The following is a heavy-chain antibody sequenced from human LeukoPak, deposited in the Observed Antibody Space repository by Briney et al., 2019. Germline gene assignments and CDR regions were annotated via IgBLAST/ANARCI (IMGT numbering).Heavy chain of an antibody. Sequence: GASVRVSCKASGYTFTGYYMHWVRQAPGQGREWMGWINPNSGGTNYAQKFQGWVTMTRDTSISTAYMELSRLRSDDTAVYYCARDSLAAAGRYYYYYGMDVWGQGTTVTVSS. CDR3: ARDSLAAAGRYYYYYGMDV. D-gene: IGHD6-13*01. J-gene: IGHJ6*02. CDR1: GYTFTGYY. V-gene: IGHV1-2*04. CDR2: INPNSGGT.